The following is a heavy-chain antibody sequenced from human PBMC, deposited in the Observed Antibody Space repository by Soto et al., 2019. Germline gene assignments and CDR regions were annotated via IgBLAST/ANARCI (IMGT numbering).Heavy chain of an antibody. J-gene: IGHJ4*01. CDR3: ANWRTKVVDCSVD. CDR2: ISGGGGST. CDR1: GFTHRDYS. D-gene: IGHD2-15*01. V-gene: IGHV3-23*01. Sequence: VSCAASGFTHRDYSMGSVRHASGKGLERGSSISGGGGSTYYADCVQGRFTISRDISNNTVFLQMYSLRVEDTALYYPANWRTKVVDCSVDWGQ.